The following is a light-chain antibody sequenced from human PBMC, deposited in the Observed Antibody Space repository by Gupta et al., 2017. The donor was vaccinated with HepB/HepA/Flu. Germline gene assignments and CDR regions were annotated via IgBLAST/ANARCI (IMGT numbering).Light chain of an antibody. Sequence: EIVLTQSPGTLSLSPGARATLSCRASQSVSSSYLAWYQQKPGQAPRLLIYGASSRATGIPDRFSGSGSGTDFTLTISRLEPEDFAVYYCQQYGSSPPETGCTFGGGTKVEIK. V-gene: IGKV3-20*01. J-gene: IGKJ4*01. CDR2: GAS. CDR1: QSVSSSY. CDR3: QQYGSSPPETGCT.